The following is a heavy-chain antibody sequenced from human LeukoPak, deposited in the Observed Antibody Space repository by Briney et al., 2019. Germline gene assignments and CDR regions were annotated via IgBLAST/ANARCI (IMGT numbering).Heavy chain of an antibody. CDR1: GDSISSYY. CDR2: IYYSGNT. V-gene: IGHV4-59*08. J-gene: IGHJ1*01. D-gene: IGHD3-22*01. CDR3: ARTLYDSSGYYPPEYFQH. Sequence: SETLSLTCIVSGDSISSYYWSWIRQPPGKGLEWIGYIYYSGNTDYNPSLKSRVTISIDTSKNQFSLKLSSVTAADTAVYYCARTLYDSSGYYPPEYFQHWGQGTLVTVSS.